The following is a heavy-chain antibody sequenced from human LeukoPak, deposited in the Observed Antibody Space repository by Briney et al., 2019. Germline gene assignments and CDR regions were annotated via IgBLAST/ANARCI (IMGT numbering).Heavy chain of an antibody. CDR3: ARDGYSYGTRYYFDY. D-gene: IGHD5-18*01. V-gene: IGHV3-21*01. CDR1: GFTFSSYS. CDR2: ISSRSSYI. J-gene: IGHJ4*02. Sequence: TGGSLRLSCAASGFTFSSYSMKWVRQAPGEGLEWVSSISSRSSYIYYADPVKGRFTISRDNGKNSLDLQMNSLRAEDTAVYYGARDGYSYGTRYYFDYWGQGTLVTVSS.